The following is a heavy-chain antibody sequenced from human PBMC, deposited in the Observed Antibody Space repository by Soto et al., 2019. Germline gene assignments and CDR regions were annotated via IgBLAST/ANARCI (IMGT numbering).Heavy chain of an antibody. J-gene: IGHJ3*01. CDR2: INPFKGDT. Sequence: QVQLVQSGAEMKKPGASVKVSCKASGYTFSTYGITWARQAPGQGLDWMGWINPFKGDTNSAARFQDRVTMTTDTSTRTAYMELRSIRSDDTAVYYCARVKVPAAILGAFDLWGQGTLVTVSS. CDR3: ARVKVPAAILGAFDL. D-gene: IGHD2-2*02. CDR1: GYTFSTYG. V-gene: IGHV1-18*01.